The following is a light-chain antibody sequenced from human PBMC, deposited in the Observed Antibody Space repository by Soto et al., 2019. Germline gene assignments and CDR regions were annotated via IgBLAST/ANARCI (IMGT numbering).Light chain of an antibody. V-gene: IGLV2-14*01. Sequence: QSALTQPASVSGSPGQSITISCTGTSSDIGGYQYVSWYQQHPNKAPKLMIYEVRNRPSGISNRFSGSKSDNTASLTISGRQAEDEADYYCTSYTSTSTWVFGGGTKLTVL. J-gene: IGLJ3*02. CDR2: EVR. CDR1: SSDIGGYQY. CDR3: TSYTSTSTWV.